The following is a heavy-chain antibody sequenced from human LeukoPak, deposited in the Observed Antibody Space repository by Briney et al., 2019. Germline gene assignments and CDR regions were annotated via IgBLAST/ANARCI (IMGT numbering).Heavy chain of an antibody. J-gene: IGHJ4*02. D-gene: IGHD1-26*01. CDR1: GGSISSGGYY. V-gene: IGHV4-30-2*01. CDR3: ARDLGATGL. Sequence: PSETLSLTCTVSGGSISSGGYYWSWIRQPPGKGLEWIGYIYHSGSTYYNPSLKSRVTISVDRSKNQFSLKLSSVTAADTAVYYCARDLGATGLWGQGTLVTVSS. CDR2: IYHSGST.